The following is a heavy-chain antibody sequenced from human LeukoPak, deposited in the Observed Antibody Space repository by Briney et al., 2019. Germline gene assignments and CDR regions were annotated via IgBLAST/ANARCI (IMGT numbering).Heavy chain of an antibody. Sequence: ASVTVSFKASGYTFTGYYMHWVRQAPGQGLEWMGWINPNSGGTNYAQKFQGRVTMTRDTSISTAYMELSRLRSDDTAVYYCARDKNYGDYAVDYWGQGTLVTVSS. V-gene: IGHV1-2*02. CDR3: ARDKNYGDYAVDY. D-gene: IGHD4-17*01. CDR2: INPNSGGT. J-gene: IGHJ4*02. CDR1: GYTFTGYY.